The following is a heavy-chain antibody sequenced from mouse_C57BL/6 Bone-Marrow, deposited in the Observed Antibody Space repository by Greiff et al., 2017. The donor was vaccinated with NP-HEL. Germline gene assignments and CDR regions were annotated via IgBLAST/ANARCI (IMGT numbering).Heavy chain of an antibody. CDR3: ARGHFAY. J-gene: IGHJ3*01. V-gene: IGHV1-42*01. CDR1: GYSFTGYY. Sequence: EVQLQESGPELVKPGASVKISCKASGYSFTGYYMNWVKQSPEKSLEWIGEINPSTGGTTYNQKFKAQATLTVDKSSSTAYMQLKGLTSEDSAVYYCARGHFAYWGQGTLVTVSA. CDR2: INPSTGGT.